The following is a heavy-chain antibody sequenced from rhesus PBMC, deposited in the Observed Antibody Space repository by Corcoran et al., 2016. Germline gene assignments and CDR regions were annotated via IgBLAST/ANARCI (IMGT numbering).Heavy chain of an antibody. CDR2: ISGSSGSP. CDR1: GDSVSSSNW. CDR3: AGDQGGYSYGYFDC. V-gene: IGHV4-65*01. D-gene: IGHD5-36*01. Sequence: QVQLQESGPGLVKPSETLSLTCAVSGDSVSSSNWWSWIRQPPGKGWEWMGYISGSSGSPYYNPSLRSLVTISTDPSKNQFSLKVSSVTAADAAVYYCAGDQGGYSYGYFDCWGQRVLVTVSS. J-gene: IGHJ4*01.